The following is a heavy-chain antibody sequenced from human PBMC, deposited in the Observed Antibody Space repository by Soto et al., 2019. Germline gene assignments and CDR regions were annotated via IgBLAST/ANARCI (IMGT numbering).Heavy chain of an antibody. J-gene: IGHJ6*02. CDR3: ARVRGIAARRDYNYGMDV. D-gene: IGHD6-6*01. CDR1: GFTFNSYG. Sequence: AGSLTLSCAASGFTFNSYGLYWVCKAQGQGLERVAVRWYDGSNKYYADSVKGRFTISRDNSKNTLYLQMNSLRAEDRAVYYCARVRGIAARRDYNYGMDVWGQGTTVTVS. CDR2: RWYDGSNK. V-gene: IGHV3-33*01.